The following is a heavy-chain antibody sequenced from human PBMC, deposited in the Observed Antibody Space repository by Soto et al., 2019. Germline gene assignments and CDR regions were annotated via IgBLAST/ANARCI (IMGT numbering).Heavy chain of an antibody. D-gene: IGHD6-13*01. CDR3: AKDNDLGAAGYYFDY. CDR2: ISSDGRNK. Sequence: QVQLVESGGGVVQPGRSLRLSCAASGVTFSTYGMHWVRQAPGKGLEWVAVISSDGRNKYHADSVKGRFTISRDNSKNTLYLQMNSLRAEDTAVYYCAKDNDLGAAGYYFDYWGQGTLVTVSS. CDR1: GVTFSTYG. J-gene: IGHJ4*02. V-gene: IGHV3-30*18.